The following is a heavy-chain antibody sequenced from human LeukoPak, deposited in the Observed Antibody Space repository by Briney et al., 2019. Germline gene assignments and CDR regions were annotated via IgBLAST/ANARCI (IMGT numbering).Heavy chain of an antibody. CDR3: AGVSPTTPFDY. J-gene: IGHJ4*02. CDR1: GFTFSSYA. Sequence: GGSLRLSCAASGFTFSSYAMHWVRQAPGKGLEWVAVISYDGNTIYDADSVKGRFTISRDNSKNTLYLQVNSLRAEDTAVYYYAGVSPTTPFDYWAREPWSPSPQ. D-gene: IGHD4-17*01. V-gene: IGHV3-30*01. CDR2: ISYDGNTI.